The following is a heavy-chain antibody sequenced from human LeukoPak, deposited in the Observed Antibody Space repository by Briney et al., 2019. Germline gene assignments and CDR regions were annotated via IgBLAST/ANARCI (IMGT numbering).Heavy chain of an antibody. D-gene: IGHD2-2*01. CDR3: ARLPAYCSSTSCYYDY. Sequence: PGGSLRLSCVASGFTFSAYTMNWVRQAPGKGLEWVSSISSTSTYIHYADSVKGRFTISRDNAKNSLFLQMNSLRAEDTAVYYCARLPAYCSSTSCYYDYWGQGTLVTVSS. J-gene: IGHJ4*02. CDR1: GFTFSAYT. V-gene: IGHV3-21*01. CDR2: ISSTSTYI.